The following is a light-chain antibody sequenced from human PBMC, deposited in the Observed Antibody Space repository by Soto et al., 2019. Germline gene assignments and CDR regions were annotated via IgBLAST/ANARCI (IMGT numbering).Light chain of an antibody. CDR2: AAS. CDR1: QVIRND. J-gene: IGKJ4*01. Sequence: IQMTQSPSFLSPSIGESVTITCRASQVIRNDLGWFQQKPGKAPKLLIYAASNLQSGVPSRFSGSGSGTDFTLTISSLQPEDFATYYCLQDFNYPLTFGGGTKVDI. V-gene: IGKV1-6*01. CDR3: LQDFNYPLT.